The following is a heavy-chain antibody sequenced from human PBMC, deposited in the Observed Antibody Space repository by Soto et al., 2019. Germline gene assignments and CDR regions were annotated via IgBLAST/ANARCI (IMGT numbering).Heavy chain of an antibody. CDR1: GFTFSSYG. Sequence: GESLKISCAASGFTFSSYGMHWVRQAPGKGLEWVAVIWYDGSNKYYADSVKGRFTISRDNSKNTLYLQMNSLRAEDTAVYYCARDWAPRGNSSSWYLRGPFDYWGQGTLVTVSS. CDR2: IWYDGSNK. D-gene: IGHD6-13*01. V-gene: IGHV3-33*01. J-gene: IGHJ4*02. CDR3: ARDWAPRGNSSSWYLRGPFDY.